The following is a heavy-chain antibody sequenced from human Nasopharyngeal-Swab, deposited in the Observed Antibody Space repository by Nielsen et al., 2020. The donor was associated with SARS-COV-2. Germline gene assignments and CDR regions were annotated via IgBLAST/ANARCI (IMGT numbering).Heavy chain of an antibody. Sequence: GESLKISCAASGFTFRAYELNWVRQAPGKGLEWASYITSSGTTIYYADSVRGRFTISRDNAKNSLFLQMDSLRAEDTAVYYCVPRGTDASGWPRYFDYWGQGTLVTVSS. CDR3: VPRGTDASGWPRYFDY. D-gene: IGHD6-19*01. CDR2: ITSSGTTI. V-gene: IGHV3-48*03. J-gene: IGHJ4*02. CDR1: GFTFRAYE.